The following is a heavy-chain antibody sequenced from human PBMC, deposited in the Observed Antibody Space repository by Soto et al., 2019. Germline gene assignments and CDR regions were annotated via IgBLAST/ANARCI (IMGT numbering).Heavy chain of an antibody. CDR3: ARGYSGSDYCFDC. CDR2: VRQDGSQK. Sequence: GGSLSLSFEASGFTFSSSWMSWVRQAPGKGLEWVANVRQDGSQKYLVDSVKGRFTISRDNAKNTLYLQMNSLRAEDTAVYYCARGYSGSDYCFDCWGQGTLVTVSS. V-gene: IGHV3-7*04. D-gene: IGHD5-12*01. CDR1: GFTFSSSW. J-gene: IGHJ4*02.